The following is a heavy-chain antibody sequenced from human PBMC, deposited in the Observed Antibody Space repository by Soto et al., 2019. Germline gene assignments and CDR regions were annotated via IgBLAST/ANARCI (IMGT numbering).Heavy chain of an antibody. V-gene: IGHV1-18*01. J-gene: IGHJ4*02. CDR1: GYTFTSYS. CDR2: ISANNGNT. Sequence: QVQLVQSGAEVKKPGASVKVSCKASGYTFTSYSISWVRQAPGQGLEWMGWISANNGNTNYAQKLHGRLTMTTATSTSIAYMELRSRRSDDTAVYYCARHLPPHDYWGQGTLVTVSS. CDR3: ARHLPPHDY.